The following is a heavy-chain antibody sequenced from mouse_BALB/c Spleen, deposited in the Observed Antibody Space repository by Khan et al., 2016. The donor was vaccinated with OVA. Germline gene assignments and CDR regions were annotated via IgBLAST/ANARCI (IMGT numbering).Heavy chain of an antibody. Sequence: EVQLQESGPGLVKPSQTVSLTCTVTGISITTGNYRWSWIRQFPGNKLEWIGNIYYSGTITYNPSLTNRTTITRDTSKSQFFLEMNPLTAEDTATYFCARDYGSLYWYFDVWGAGTTVTVSS. CDR1: GISITTGNYR. V-gene: IGHV3-5*02. J-gene: IGHJ1*01. CDR2: IYYSGTI. D-gene: IGHD1-1*01. CDR3: ARDYGSLYWYFDV.